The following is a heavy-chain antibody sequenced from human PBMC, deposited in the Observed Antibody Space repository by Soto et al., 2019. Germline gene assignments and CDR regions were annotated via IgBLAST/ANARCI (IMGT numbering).Heavy chain of an antibody. Sequence: QVQLVQSGAEVKKPGATVKVSCKASGYTFTSYGISWVRQAPGQGLEWMGWISAYNGNTNYAQKLQGRVTMTTDTTTSTAYMERRSLRSDDTAVYYCARVKERRSNYVYYYGMDVWGQGTTVTVSS. J-gene: IGHJ6*02. CDR2: ISAYNGNT. CDR3: ARVKERRSNYVYYYGMDV. CDR1: GYTFTSYG. V-gene: IGHV1-18*01. D-gene: IGHD4-4*01.